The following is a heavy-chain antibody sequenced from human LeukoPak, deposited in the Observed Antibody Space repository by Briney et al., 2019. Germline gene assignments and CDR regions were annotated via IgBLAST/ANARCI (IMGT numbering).Heavy chain of an antibody. CDR3: ARSSSMVRGVIIVFAFDI. Sequence: PSETLSLTCTVSGGSISSGDYYWSWIRQPPGKRLEWIGYIYYSGSTYYNPSLKSRVTISVDTSKNQFSLKLSSVTAADTAVYYCARSSSMVRGVIIVFAFDIWGQGTMVTVSS. CDR1: GGSISSGDYY. V-gene: IGHV4-30-4*08. CDR2: IYYSGST. D-gene: IGHD3-10*01. J-gene: IGHJ3*02.